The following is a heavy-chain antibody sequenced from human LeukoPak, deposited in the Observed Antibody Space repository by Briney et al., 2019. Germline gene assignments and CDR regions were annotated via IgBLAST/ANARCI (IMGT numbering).Heavy chain of an antibody. D-gene: IGHD6-13*01. J-gene: IGHJ4*02. CDR3: ARYPLSYSSNWHYYFDY. V-gene: IGHV1-18*01. CDR2: ISASNGNT. CDR1: GYTFTSYG. Sequence: ASVKVSCKASGYTFTSYGVSWVRQTPGQGLEWMGWISASNGNTNYAQNLQDRVTMTTATSTSTAYMELRSLRSDDTAVYYCARYPLSYSSNWHYYFDYWGQGTLLTVSS.